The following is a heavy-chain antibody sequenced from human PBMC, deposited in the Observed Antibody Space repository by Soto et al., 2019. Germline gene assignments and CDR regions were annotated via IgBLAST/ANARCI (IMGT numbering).Heavy chain of an antibody. CDR3: ARGRISRRITIFGVATYDY. CDR2: INHSGST. V-gene: IGHV4-34*01. J-gene: IGHJ4*02. Sequence: QVQLQQWGAGLLKPSETLSLTCAVYGGSFSGYYWSWIRQPPGKGLEWIGEINHSGSTNNNPSLKSRVTISVDTSKNQFSLQLSSVTAADTAVYYCARGRISRRITIFGVATYDYWGQGTLVTVSS. CDR1: GGSFSGYY. D-gene: IGHD3-3*01.